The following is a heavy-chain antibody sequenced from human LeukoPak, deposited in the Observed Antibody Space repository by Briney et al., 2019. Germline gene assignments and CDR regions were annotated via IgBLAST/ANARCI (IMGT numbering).Heavy chain of an antibody. V-gene: IGHV4-39*07. Sequence: PSETLSLTCTVSGGSISSSSYYWGWIRQPPGKGLEWIGSIYYSGSTYYNPSLKSRVTISVDTSKNQFSLKLSSVTAADTAVYYCARDQGELPSGYYYGMDVWGQGTTVTVSS. J-gene: IGHJ6*02. CDR3: ARDQGELPSGYYYGMDV. CDR2: IYYSGST. D-gene: IGHD1-26*01. CDR1: GGSISSSSYY.